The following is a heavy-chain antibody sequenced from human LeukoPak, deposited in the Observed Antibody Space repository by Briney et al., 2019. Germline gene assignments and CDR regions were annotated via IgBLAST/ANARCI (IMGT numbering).Heavy chain of an antibody. Sequence: GGSLRLSRAASGFTFINSWMSWVRQAPGKGLEWVANIKQDGSEKYYVDSVEGRFTISRDNAKDSLSLQMNSLRGEDTAVYYCVRALGSPSADHWGQGTLVTVSS. J-gene: IGHJ4*02. V-gene: IGHV3-7*01. CDR3: VRALGSPSADH. CDR2: IKQDGSEK. CDR1: GFTFINSW. D-gene: IGHD6-6*01.